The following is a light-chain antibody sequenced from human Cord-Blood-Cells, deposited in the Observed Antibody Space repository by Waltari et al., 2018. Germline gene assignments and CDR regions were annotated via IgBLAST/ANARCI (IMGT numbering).Light chain of an antibody. Sequence: EIVMTQSPATLSVSPGERATLSCRASQSVSSNLAWYHQKPGQAPRLLIYGSSTRATGIPTRFSGSGSGTDFTLTISSLQSEAFSVYYCQQYNNWPPYTFGQGTKLEIK. CDR3: QQYNNWPPYT. CDR2: GSS. CDR1: QSVSSN. J-gene: IGKJ2*01. V-gene: IGKV3-15*01.